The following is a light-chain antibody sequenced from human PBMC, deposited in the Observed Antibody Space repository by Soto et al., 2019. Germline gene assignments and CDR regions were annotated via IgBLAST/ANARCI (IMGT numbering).Light chain of an antibody. Sequence: EIVLTQSPGSLLLSPGERATFSCRASQSVSSSYLAWYQQKPGQAPRLLIYGASSRATGIPDRFSGSGSGTDFTLTISRLEPEDFAVYYCQQYGSSPPITFGQGTRLEIK. CDR2: GAS. J-gene: IGKJ5*01. V-gene: IGKV3-20*01. CDR1: QSVSSSY. CDR3: QQYGSSPPIT.